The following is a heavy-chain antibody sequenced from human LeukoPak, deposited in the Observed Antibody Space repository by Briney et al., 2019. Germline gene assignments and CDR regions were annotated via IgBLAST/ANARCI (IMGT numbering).Heavy chain of an antibody. V-gene: IGHV1-18*01. Sequence: ASVKVSCKASGGTFSSYAISWVRQAPGQGLEWMGWINTYNGNTNYAQKLQGRVTMTTDTSTSTAYMELRSLRSDDTAVYYCARDFSSREGGYWGQGTLVTVSS. CDR1: GGTFSSYA. CDR3: ARDFSSREGGY. D-gene: IGHD2-2*01. CDR2: INTYNGNT. J-gene: IGHJ4*02.